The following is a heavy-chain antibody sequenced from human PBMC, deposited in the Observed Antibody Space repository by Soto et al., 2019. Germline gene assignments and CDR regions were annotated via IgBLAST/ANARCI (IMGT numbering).Heavy chain of an antibody. CDR2: ISYDGSNK. CDR3: ARDPRYSYGLDAFDI. CDR1: GFTFSSYA. J-gene: IGHJ3*02. V-gene: IGHV3-30-3*01. Sequence: GGSLRLSCAASGFTFSSYAMHWVRQAPGKGLEWVAVISYDGSNKYYADSVKGRFTISRDNSKNTLYLQMNSLRAEDTAVYYCARDPRYSYGLDAFDIWGQGTMVTVSS. D-gene: IGHD5-18*01.